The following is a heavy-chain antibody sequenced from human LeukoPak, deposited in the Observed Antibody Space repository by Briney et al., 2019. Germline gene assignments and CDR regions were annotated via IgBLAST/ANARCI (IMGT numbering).Heavy chain of an antibody. J-gene: IGHJ4*02. Sequence: PGGSLRLSCAASGFTFSSYEMNWVRQAPGQGLEWVSYISGSASAMYYADSVKGRFTISRDNAKNSLLLQMNSLRAEDTAVYYCVSAYGGLLDYWGQGILVTVSS. D-gene: IGHD3-16*01. V-gene: IGHV3-48*03. CDR1: GFTFSSYE. CDR2: ISGSASAM. CDR3: VSAYGGLLDY.